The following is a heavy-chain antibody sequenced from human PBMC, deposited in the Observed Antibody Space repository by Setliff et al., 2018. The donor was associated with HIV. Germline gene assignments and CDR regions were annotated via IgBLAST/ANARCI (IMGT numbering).Heavy chain of an antibody. CDR3: ASARIPTGGTSTSFDF. J-gene: IGHJ4*02. V-gene: IGHV3-NL1*01. CDR1: ERSFTFRSFG. D-gene: IGHD1-1*01. Sequence: GGSLRLSCVASERSFTFRSFGMHWVRRAPGKGLEWVSGISGRGYSTLYADSVKGRFTISRDNSKNTLYLQVNSLRPEDTAVYYCASARIPTGGTSTSFDFWGQGALVTVSS. CDR2: ISGRGYST.